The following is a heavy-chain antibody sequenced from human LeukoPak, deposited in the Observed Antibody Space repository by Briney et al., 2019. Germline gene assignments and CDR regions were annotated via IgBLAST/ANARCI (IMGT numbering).Heavy chain of an antibody. D-gene: IGHD3-3*01. Sequence: GGSLRLSCAASGFTFSSYAMHWVRQAPGKGLEWVAVISYDGSNKYYADSVKGRFTISRDNSKNTLYLQMSSLRAEDTAVYYCARVVAYYDFWSGCDIWGQGTMVTVSS. J-gene: IGHJ3*02. CDR1: GFTFSSYA. CDR3: ARVVAYYDFWSGCDI. CDR2: ISYDGSNK. V-gene: IGHV3-30-3*01.